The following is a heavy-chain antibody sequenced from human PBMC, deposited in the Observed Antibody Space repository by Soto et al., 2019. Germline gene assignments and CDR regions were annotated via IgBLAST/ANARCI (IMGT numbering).Heavy chain of an antibody. J-gene: IGHJ5*02. CDR3: AKQVPYSNNPKGWFGP. V-gene: IGHV3-23*01. D-gene: IGHD6-13*01. CDR2: IGDSGDRA. Sequence: GGSLRLSCAASGFTFSNYAMSWVRQAPGKGLEWVSGIGDSGDRANYADSVKGRFTISRDNSNNTLYLQMNSLRGEGTAVYYCAKQVPYSNNPKGWFGPWGQGTLVTVSS. CDR1: GFTFSNYA.